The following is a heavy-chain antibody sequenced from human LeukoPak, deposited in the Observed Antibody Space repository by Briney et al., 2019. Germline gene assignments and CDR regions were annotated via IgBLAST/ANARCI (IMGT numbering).Heavy chain of an antibody. CDR3: ARRGAAAGPDY. J-gene: IGHJ4*02. D-gene: IGHD6-13*01. CDR2: IYPGDSDT. CDR1: GYRFTSYW. V-gene: IGHV5-51*01. Sequence: GESLKISCKGSGYRFTSYWIGWVRQMPGKGLEWMGLIYPGDSDTRYSPSFQGQVTISADKSISTAYLQWSSLKASVTAMYYCARRGAAAGPDYWGQGTLVTVSS.